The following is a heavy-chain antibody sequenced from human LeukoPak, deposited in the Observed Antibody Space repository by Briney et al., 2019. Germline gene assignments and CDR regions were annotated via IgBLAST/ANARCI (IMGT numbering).Heavy chain of an antibody. CDR1: GYTFTCYY. CDR3: AREVAVGNAFDI. V-gene: IGHV1-2*02. D-gene: IGHD6-19*01. J-gene: IGHJ3*02. CDR2: INPNSGGT. Sequence: ASVKVSCKASGYTFTCYYMHWVRQAPGQGLEWMGWINPNSGGTNYAQKFQGRVTMTRDTSISTAYMELSRLRSDDTAVYYCAREVAVGNAFDIWGQGTMVTVSS.